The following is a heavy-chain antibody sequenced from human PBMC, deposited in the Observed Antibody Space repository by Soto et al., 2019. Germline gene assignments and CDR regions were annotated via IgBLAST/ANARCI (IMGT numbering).Heavy chain of an antibody. Sequence: PSETLSLTCSVSGGSISGGDYSWSWIRQTPSKGLELIGYIWSAERIFSSPSLKSRVIISADRSKNQISLRLTSVTPADTAVYYCARASGDYGNYFFDSWGQGILVTVSS. D-gene: IGHD4-17*01. CDR3: ARASGDYGNYFFDS. V-gene: IGHV4-30-2*01. CDR1: GGSISGGDYS. CDR2: IWSAERI. J-gene: IGHJ4*02.